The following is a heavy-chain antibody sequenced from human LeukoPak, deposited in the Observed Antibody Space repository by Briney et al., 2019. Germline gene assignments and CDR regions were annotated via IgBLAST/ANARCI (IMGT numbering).Heavy chain of an antibody. CDR3: ARESIVVVPAAIPFDI. D-gene: IGHD2-2*01. Sequence: ASVKVSCKASGYTFPSYGIHWVGPPPGQGLAGMGWINAYNGNKNYAQKLQGRVTMTTDTSTSTAYMELRSLRSDDTAVYYCARESIVVVPAAIPFDIWGQETRVTVSS. CDR1: GYTFPSYG. V-gene: IGHV1-18*01. J-gene: IGHJ3*02. CDR2: INAYNGNK.